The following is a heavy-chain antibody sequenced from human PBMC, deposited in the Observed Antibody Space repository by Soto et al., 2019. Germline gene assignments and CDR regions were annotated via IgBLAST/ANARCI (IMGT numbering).Heavy chain of an antibody. V-gene: IGHV4-39*01. CDR3: ATVYDAYYYGMDV. D-gene: IGHD3-22*01. J-gene: IGHJ6*02. CDR1: GGSNSSSSYY. CDR2: IYYSGST. Sequence: SETLSLTCTVAGGSNSSSSYYWGWIRQPPGKGLEWIGGIYYSGSTYYNPSLKSRVTISVDTSKNQFSLKLSSVTAADTAVYYCATVYDAYYYGMDVWGQGTTVTVS.